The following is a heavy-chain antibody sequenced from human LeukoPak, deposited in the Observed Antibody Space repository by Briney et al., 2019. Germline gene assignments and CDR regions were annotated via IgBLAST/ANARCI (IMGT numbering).Heavy chain of an antibody. V-gene: IGHV3-64*04. CDR1: GFTFSTYA. J-gene: IGHJ4*02. Sequence: PGGSLRLSCSASGFTFSTYAMYWVRQAPGKGLEYVSAISSNGGSTYYADSVKGRFTISRDNSKNTVYLQMNSLRAEDTAVYYCAKDRYSSGWYSDFDYWGQGTLVTVSS. CDR2: ISSNGGST. CDR3: AKDRYSSGWYSDFDY. D-gene: IGHD6-19*01.